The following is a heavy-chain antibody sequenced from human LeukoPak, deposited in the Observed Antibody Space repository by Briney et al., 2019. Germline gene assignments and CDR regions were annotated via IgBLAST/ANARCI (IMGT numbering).Heavy chain of an antibody. CDR2: ISSSSSYI. Sequence: GGSLRLSCAASGFTFSSYGMHWVRQAPGKGLEWVSSISSSSSYIHYADSVKGRFTISRDNAKNSLYLQMNSLRAEDTAVYYCARADDYGGNLDAFDIWGQGTMVTVSS. V-gene: IGHV3-21*01. J-gene: IGHJ3*02. CDR1: GFTFSSYG. D-gene: IGHD4-23*01. CDR3: ARADDYGGNLDAFDI.